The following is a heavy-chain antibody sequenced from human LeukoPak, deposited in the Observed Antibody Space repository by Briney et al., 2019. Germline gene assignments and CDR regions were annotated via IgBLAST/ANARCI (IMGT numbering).Heavy chain of an antibody. CDR2: IYSGGST. D-gene: IGHD2-15*01. CDR1: GFSFQSYA. V-gene: IGHV3-53*01. CDR3: ARIGDCSGGSCSRGYFDY. Sequence: TGGSLRLSCEVSGFSFQSYAMTWVRQAPEKGLEWVSVIYSGGSTYYADSVKGRFTISRDNSKNTLYLQMNSLRAEDTAVYYCARIGDCSGGSCSRGYFDYWGQGTLVTVSS. J-gene: IGHJ4*02.